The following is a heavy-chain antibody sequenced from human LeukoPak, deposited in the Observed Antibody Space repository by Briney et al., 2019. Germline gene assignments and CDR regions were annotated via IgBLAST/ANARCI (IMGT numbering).Heavy chain of an antibody. V-gene: IGHV3-23*01. Sequence: PGGSLTLSCAASGFTFCSHGMYWVRQAPGKGREGGAGIFGSGGSPHYADPVKGRFTISRDNSRNTVYLQINILRAEDTAVYYCAKDSGRVWADPIKQPFDYWGQGTLVTVSS. CDR1: GFTFCSHG. J-gene: IGHJ4*02. CDR2: IFGSGGSP. D-gene: IGHD3-16*01. CDR3: AKDSGRVWADPIKQPFDY.